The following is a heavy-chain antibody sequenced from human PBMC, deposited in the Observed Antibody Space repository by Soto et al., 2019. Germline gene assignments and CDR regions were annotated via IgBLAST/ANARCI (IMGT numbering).Heavy chain of an antibody. CDR3: ARAMYCSSTSCYEGAFDI. V-gene: IGHV3-33*01. D-gene: IGHD2-2*01. Sequence: QVQLVESGGGVVQPGRSLRLSCAASGFTFSSYGMHWVRQAPGKGLEWGAVIWYDGSNKYYADSVKGRFTISRDNSKNTLYLQMNSLRAEDTAVYYCARAMYCSSTSCYEGAFDIWGQGTMVTVSS. CDR2: IWYDGSNK. J-gene: IGHJ3*02. CDR1: GFTFSSYG.